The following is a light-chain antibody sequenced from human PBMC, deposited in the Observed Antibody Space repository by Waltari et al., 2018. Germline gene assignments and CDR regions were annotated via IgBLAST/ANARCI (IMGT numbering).Light chain of an antibody. J-gene: IGLJ1*01. CDR1: NSNIGGTQ. Sequence: QSVLIQPPSVSGTPGQRVTISCPGSNSNIGGTQLYWFAHLPGEAPKLLVFRTDQRPSGVPGRFSGSKSGTSASLAISGLQSEDEADFYCATWDDSLGGAIFGPGTKVTVL. CDR2: RTD. CDR3: ATWDDSLGGAI. V-gene: IGLV1-47*01.